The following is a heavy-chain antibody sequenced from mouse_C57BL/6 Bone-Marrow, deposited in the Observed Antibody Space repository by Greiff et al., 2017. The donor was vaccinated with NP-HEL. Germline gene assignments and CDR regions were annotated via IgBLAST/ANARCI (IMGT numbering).Heavy chain of an antibody. Sequence: EVHLVESGGGLVKPGGSLKLSCAASGFTFSSYAMSWVRQTPEKRLEWVATISAGGSYTYYPDNVKGRFTISRDNAKNTLYLQMSHLKSEDTAVYYCARGGLRYYDAMDYWGQGTSVTVSS. CDR1: GFTFSSYA. V-gene: IGHV5-4*01. CDR2: ISAGGSYT. D-gene: IGHD2-4*01. CDR3: ARGGLRYYDAMDY. J-gene: IGHJ4*01.